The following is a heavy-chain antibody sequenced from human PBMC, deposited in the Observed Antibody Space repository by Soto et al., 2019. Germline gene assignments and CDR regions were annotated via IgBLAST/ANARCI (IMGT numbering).Heavy chain of an antibody. V-gene: IGHV5-10-1*01. CDR3: ARCRYYYDSSGYYILYFDY. CDR1: GYSFTSYW. D-gene: IGHD3-22*01. CDR2: IDPSDSYT. J-gene: IGHJ4*02. Sequence: PGESLKISCKGSGYSFTSYWISWVRQMPGKGLEWMGRIDPSDSYTNYSPSFQGHVTISADKSISTAYLQWSSLKASDTAMYYCARCRYYYDSSGYYILYFDYWGQGTLVTVSS.